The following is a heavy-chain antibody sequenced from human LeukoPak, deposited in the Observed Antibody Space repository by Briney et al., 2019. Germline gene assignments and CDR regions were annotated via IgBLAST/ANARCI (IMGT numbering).Heavy chain of an antibody. CDR3: ARDLGDSYGPPPSFQH. CDR2: ISSSSSYI. Sequence: GGSLRLSCAASGFTFSSYSMNWVRQAPGKGLEWVSSISSSSSYIYYADSVKGRFTISRDNAKNSLYLQMNSLRAEDTAVYYCARDLGDSYGPPPSFQHWGQGTLVTVSS. D-gene: IGHD5-18*01. V-gene: IGHV3-21*04. J-gene: IGHJ1*01. CDR1: GFTFSSYS.